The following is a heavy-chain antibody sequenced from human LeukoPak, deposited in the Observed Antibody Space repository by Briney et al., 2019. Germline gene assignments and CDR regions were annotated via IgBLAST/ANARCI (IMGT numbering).Heavy chain of an antibody. Sequence: GGSLRLSCAASGLTFSSYGMHWVRQAPGKGLEWVAVIWYDGSNKYYADSVKGRFTISRDNSKNTLYLQMNSLRAEDTAVYYCARGGSPKGAFDIWGQGTMVTVSS. CDR3: ARGGSPKGAFDI. J-gene: IGHJ3*02. V-gene: IGHV3-33*01. CDR1: GLTFSSYG. CDR2: IWYDGSNK. D-gene: IGHD1-26*01.